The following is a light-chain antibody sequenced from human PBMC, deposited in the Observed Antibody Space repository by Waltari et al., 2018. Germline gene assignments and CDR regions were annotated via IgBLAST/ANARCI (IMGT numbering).Light chain of an antibody. Sequence: SYELTQPPSVSVSPGQTASITCSGDKLGDKYACWYQQKPGQSPVLVIYQDSKRPSGIPERFSGSNSGNTATLTISGTQAMDEADYYCQAWDSCPVVFGGGTKLTVL. CDR3: QAWDSCPVV. J-gene: IGLJ2*01. CDR2: QDS. CDR1: KLGDKY. V-gene: IGLV3-1*01.